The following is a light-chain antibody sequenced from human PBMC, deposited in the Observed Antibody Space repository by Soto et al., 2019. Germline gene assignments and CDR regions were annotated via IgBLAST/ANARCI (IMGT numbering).Light chain of an antibody. Sequence: EIDLTQSPATLSVSPGERATLSCRTSQSVSSNLAWYQQKPGQAPRLLIYGASNRVTGIPARFSGSGSGTEFTLAISSLQSEDFAVYYCQQYKNWLRGTFGQGTKVDIK. CDR3: QQYKNWLRGT. CDR2: GAS. J-gene: IGKJ1*01. CDR1: QSVSSN. V-gene: IGKV3-15*01.